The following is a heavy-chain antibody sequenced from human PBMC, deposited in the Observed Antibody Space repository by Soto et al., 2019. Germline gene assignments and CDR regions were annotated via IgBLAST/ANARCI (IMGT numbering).Heavy chain of an antibody. D-gene: IGHD1-7*01. V-gene: IGHV1-8*01. CDR3: ARMETYGTLNWFDP. Sequence: ASVKVSCKASGYTFSNNDISWLRQAPGQGPEWMGWMNPNSANTGYAQKFRGRVTMTRNTSISTAYMELSSLRSDDTAIYYCARMETYGTLNWFDPWGQGTLVTVSS. CDR2: MNPNSANT. J-gene: IGHJ5*02. CDR1: GYTFSNND.